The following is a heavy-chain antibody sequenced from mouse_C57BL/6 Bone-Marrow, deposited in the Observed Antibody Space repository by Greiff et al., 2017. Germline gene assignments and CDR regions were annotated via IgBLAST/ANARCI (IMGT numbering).Heavy chain of an antibody. Sequence: QVQLQQPGAELVQPGASVKLSCKASGYTFPSYWMHWVQQRPGRGLEWIGRIDPNSGGTKYNEKVKSKATLTVDKPSSTAYMQLSSLTSEDSAVYYCASLYYGYDNYAMDCWGQGTSVTVSS. J-gene: IGHJ4*01. V-gene: IGHV1-72*01. CDR2: IDPNSGGT. D-gene: IGHD2-2*01. CDR3: ASLYYGYDNYAMDC. CDR1: GYTFPSYW.